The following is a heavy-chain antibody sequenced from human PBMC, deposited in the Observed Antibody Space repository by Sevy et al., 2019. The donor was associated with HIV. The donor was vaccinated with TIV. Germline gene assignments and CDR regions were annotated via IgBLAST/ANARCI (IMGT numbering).Heavy chain of an antibody. CDR2: ISWNSGTI. J-gene: IGHJ4*02. Sequence: GGSLRLSCAASGFTFDDYAMHWVRQAPGKGLEWVSGISWNSGTIGYADSVKGRFTISRDNAKNSRYLQMNSLRAEDTTLYYCARQRGVVLVPAAPFDYWGQGTLVTVS. CDR3: ARQRGVVLVPAAPFDY. D-gene: IGHD2-2*01. CDR1: GFTFDDYA. V-gene: IGHV3-9*01.